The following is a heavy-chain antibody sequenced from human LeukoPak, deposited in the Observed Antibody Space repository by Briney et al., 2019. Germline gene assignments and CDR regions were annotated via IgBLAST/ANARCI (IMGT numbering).Heavy chain of an antibody. CDR3: AREDWNDGDAFDI. CDR2: IKRDGSER. V-gene: IGHV3-7*01. J-gene: IGHJ3*02. CDR1: GFTFSGYT. D-gene: IGHD1-1*01. Sequence: GGSLRLSCAASGFTFSGYTMNWVRQAPGAGLEWVANIKRDGSERYYVDSVKGRFTISRDNAKNSLYLQMNSLRAEDTAVYYCAREDWNDGDAFDIWGQGTMVTVSS.